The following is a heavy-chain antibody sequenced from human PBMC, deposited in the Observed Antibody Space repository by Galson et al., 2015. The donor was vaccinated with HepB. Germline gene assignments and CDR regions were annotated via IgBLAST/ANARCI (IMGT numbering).Heavy chain of an antibody. CDR3: ARVVSSGWYSGIRFDY. CDR2: ISAYNGNT. J-gene: IGHJ4*02. V-gene: IGHV1-18*01. D-gene: IGHD6-19*01. Sequence: SVKVSCKASGYTFTSYGISWVRQAPGQGLEWMGWISAYNGNTNYAQKLQGRVTMTTDTSTSTAYMELRSLRSDDTAVYYCARVVSSGWYSGIRFDYWGQGTLVTVSS. CDR1: GYTFTSYG.